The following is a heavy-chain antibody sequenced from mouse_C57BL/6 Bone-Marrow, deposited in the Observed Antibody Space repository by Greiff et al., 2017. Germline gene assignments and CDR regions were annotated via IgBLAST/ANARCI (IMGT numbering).Heavy chain of an antibody. V-gene: IGHV14-4*01. CDR1: GFNITDDY. Sequence: VQLQQSGAELVRPGASVKLSCTASGFNITDDYMTWVKQRPEQGLEWIGWIDPVSGDTEYASKFQGKATITADTSSNTAYLQLSSLTSEDTAVYYCTTFYGSSYLRYFDVGGTGTTVTVSS. CDR3: TTFYGSSYLRYFDV. J-gene: IGHJ1*03. D-gene: IGHD1-1*01. CDR2: IDPVSGDT.